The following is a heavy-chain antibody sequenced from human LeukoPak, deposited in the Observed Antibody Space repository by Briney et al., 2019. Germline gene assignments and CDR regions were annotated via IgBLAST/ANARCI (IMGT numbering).Heavy chain of an antibody. D-gene: IGHD3-22*01. J-gene: IGHJ4*02. Sequence: PGGSLRLSCAASGFTFSDYGMHWVRQAPGKGLEWVAVISFDGSNKFYADSVKGRFTISRDNSKNTVYLQMNSLRAEDTAVYYCAKGDRINYYDSRGTGDYWGQGTLVTVSS. V-gene: IGHV3-30*18. CDR2: ISFDGSNK. CDR1: GFTFSDYG. CDR3: AKGDRINYYDSRGTGDY.